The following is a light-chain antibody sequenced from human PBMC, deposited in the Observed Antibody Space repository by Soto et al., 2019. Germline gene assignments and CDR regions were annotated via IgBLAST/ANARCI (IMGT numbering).Light chain of an antibody. CDR2: KAS. Sequence: DIQMTQSPSTLSASVGDRVTITCRASQSISSWLAWYQQKPGKAPKLLIYKASSLESGVPSRLSGSGSGTEFTLTISSLQPDDFAIYYFEQYNSYLTFGPGTKVDIK. J-gene: IGKJ3*01. CDR1: QSISSW. V-gene: IGKV1-5*03. CDR3: EQYNSYLT.